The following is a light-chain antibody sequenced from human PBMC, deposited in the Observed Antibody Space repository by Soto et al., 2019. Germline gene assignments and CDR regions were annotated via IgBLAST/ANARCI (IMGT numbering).Light chain of an antibody. CDR3: QQYDNWPPWT. V-gene: IGKV3D-15*01. CDR2: GAS. CDR1: HSVSGN. J-gene: IGKJ1*01. Sequence: EIVMTQSTATLSVSPGERATLSCRASHSVSGNLAWYQQKPGQAPRLLIYGASTRATGIPARFSGSGSGTEFTLTISRLQSEDCAVYYCQQYDNWPPWTVGQGTKGDIK.